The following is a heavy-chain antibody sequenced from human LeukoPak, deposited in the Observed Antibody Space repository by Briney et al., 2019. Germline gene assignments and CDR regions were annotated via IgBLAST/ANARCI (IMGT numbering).Heavy chain of an antibody. V-gene: IGHV1-46*01. CDR1: GYTFTSYY. CDR3: ARESSSTLYGMDV. D-gene: IGHD2-2*01. J-gene: IGHJ6*02. Sequence: ASVKVSCKASGYTFTSYYMHWVRQAPGQGLEWMGIINPSGGSTSYAQKFQGRVTMTRDTSTSTVYMELSSLRSEDPAVYYCARESSSTLYGMDVWGQGTTVTVSS. CDR2: INPSGGST.